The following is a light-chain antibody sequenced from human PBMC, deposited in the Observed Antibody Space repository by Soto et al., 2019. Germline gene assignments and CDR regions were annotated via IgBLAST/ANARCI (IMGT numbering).Light chain of an antibody. CDR3: ATWDDSLNCLI. V-gene: IGLV1-44*01. Sequence: QSVLTQPPSASGTPGQRVTISCSGGSSDIKTNGVSWYQQVPGAAPKLLIYSNNQRPSGAPDRFTGSKSGTSASLAIAGLQSEDEATYHCATWDDSLNCLIFGGGTKLTVL. CDR2: SNN. J-gene: IGLJ2*01. CDR1: SSDIKTNG.